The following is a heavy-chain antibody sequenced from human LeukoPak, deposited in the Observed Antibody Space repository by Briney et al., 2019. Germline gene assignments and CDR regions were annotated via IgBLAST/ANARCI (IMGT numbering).Heavy chain of an antibody. V-gene: IGHV1-2*02. CDR2: INPNSGGT. CDR3: ARIAAAFLYDAFDI. D-gene: IGHD6-13*01. CDR1: GYTFTGYY. Sequence: ASVKVSCKVSGYTFTGYYMHWVRQAPGQGLEWMGWINPNSGGTNYAQKFQGRVTMTRDTSISTAYMELSRLRSDDTAVYYCARIAAAFLYDAFDIWGQGTMVTVSS. J-gene: IGHJ3*02.